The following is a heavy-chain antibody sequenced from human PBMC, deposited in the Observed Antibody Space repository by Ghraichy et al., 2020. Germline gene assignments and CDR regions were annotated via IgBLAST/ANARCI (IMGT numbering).Heavy chain of an antibody. V-gene: IGHV4-31*03. Sequence: SQTLSLTCTVSGGSISSGGYYWSWIRQHPGKGLEWIGYIYYSGSTYYNPSLKSRVTISVDTSKNQFSLKLSSVTAADTAVYYCARENHRPEYSSSWCLDYWGQGTLVTVSS. CDR1: GGSISSGGYY. J-gene: IGHJ4*02. D-gene: IGHD6-13*01. CDR2: IYYSGST. CDR3: ARENHRPEYSSSWCLDY.